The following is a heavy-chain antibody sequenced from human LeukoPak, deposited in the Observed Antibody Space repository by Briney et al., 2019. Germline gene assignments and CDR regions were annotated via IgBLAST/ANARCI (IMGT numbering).Heavy chain of an antibody. CDR2: ISYDGSNK. Sequence: GRSLRLSCAASGFTFSSYAMHWVRQAPGKGLEWVAVISYDGSNKYYADSVKGRFTISRGNSKNTLYLQMNSLRAEDTAVYYCATTTLGGSYPFDYWGQGALVTVSS. D-gene: IGHD1-26*01. CDR1: GFTFSSYA. J-gene: IGHJ4*02. V-gene: IGHV3-30-3*01. CDR3: ATTTLGGSYPFDY.